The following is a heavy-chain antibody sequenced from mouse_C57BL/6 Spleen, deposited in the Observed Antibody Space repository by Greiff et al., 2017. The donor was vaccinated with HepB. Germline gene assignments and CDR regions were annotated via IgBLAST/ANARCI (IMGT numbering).Heavy chain of an antibody. CDR1: GYSITSGYY. J-gene: IGHJ2*01. D-gene: IGHD1-1*01. Sequence: EVKLMESGPGLVKPSQSLSLTCSVTGYSITSGYYWNWIRQFPGNKLEWMGYISYDGSNNYNPSLKNRISITRDTSKNQFFLKLNSVTTEDTATYDCARDDYGTHFDYWGQGTTLTVSS. CDR2: ISYDGSN. CDR3: ARDDYGTHFDY. V-gene: IGHV3-6*01.